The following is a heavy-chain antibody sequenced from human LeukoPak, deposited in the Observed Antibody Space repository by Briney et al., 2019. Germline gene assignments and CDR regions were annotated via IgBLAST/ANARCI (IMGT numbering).Heavy chain of an antibody. CDR1: GFTCSSYD. Sequence: GGSLRLLCAVSGFTCSSYDVQGVRQARGRGVEWLAVISYFGSNIINEDYVKGRFTISTDNSKNTLYLQMNSLRGEDTAVYYCARDALPVIVMAPAALDNWGQGTLVTVSS. CDR2: ISYFGSNI. CDR3: ARDALPVIVMAPAALDN. V-gene: IGHV3-30*01. J-gene: IGHJ4*02. D-gene: IGHD2-2*01.